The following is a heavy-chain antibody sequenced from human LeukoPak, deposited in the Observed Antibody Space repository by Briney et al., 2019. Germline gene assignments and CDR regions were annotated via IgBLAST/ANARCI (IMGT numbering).Heavy chain of an antibody. D-gene: IGHD3-10*01. Sequence: PGGSLRLSCAASGFTFSSYGMHWVRQAPGKGLEWAAVISYDGSNKYYADSVKGRFTISRDNSKNTLYLQMNSLRAEDTAVYYCAKDLTMVRGVIDYWGQGTLVTVSS. J-gene: IGHJ4*02. V-gene: IGHV3-30*18. CDR3: AKDLTMVRGVIDY. CDR2: ISYDGSNK. CDR1: GFTFSSYG.